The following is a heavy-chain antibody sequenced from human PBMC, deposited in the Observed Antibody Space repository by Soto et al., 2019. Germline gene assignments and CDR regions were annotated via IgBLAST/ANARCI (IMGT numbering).Heavy chain of an antibody. D-gene: IGHD3-10*01. J-gene: IGHJ3*01. CDR1: GFTFSNVW. CDR2: IKSKAHGGTT. CDR3: TTGRVL. Sequence: PGGSLRLSCAASGFTFSNVWMSWVRQVPGKGLEWVGHIKSKAHGGTTDNAAPVKGRFTISRDDSKDTLYLQMNSLKSEDTAVYYCTTGRVLWGQGTMVT. V-gene: IGHV3-15*01.